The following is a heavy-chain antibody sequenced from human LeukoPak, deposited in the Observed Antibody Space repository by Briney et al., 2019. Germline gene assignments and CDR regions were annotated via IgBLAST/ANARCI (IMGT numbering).Heavy chain of an antibody. V-gene: IGHV3-53*01. CDR1: GFTVSSNY. Sequence: GGSQRLSCAASGFTVSSNYMSWVRQAPGKGLEWVSDIYSGGSTYYADSVKGRFTISRDNSKNTLYLQMNSLRAEDTAVYYCAKADYSSSSGYYYYGIDVWGQGTTVTVSS. J-gene: IGHJ6*02. D-gene: IGHD6-6*01. CDR3: AKADYSSSSGYYYYGIDV. CDR2: IYSGGST.